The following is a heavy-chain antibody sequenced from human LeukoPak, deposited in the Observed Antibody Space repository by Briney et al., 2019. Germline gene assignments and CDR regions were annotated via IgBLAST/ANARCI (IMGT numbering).Heavy chain of an antibody. J-gene: IGHJ4*02. CDR1: GFTFSSYW. CDR2: INSDGSST. CDR3: FGITVTDVPY. V-gene: IGHV3-74*01. D-gene: IGHD1-7*01. Sequence: SGGSLRLSCAASGFTFSSYWMHWVRQVPGKGLVWVSRINSDGSSTSYADSVKGRFTISRDNSKNALYLQMNSLRGEDTAVYYCFGITVTDVPYWGQGTLVTVSS.